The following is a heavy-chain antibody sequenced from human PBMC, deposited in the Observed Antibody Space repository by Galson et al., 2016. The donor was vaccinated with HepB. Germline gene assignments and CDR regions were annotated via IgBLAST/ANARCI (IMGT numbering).Heavy chain of an antibody. Sequence: SLRLSCAASGFTFSGSAMHWVRQASGKGLEWVGRIRSKGKNYATEYAASMKGRFTISRDDSKHTAYLQMNSLKTEDTDVYYCSTTDSGGKSGYDHWGQGTLVTVSS. CDR2: IRSKGKNYAT. J-gene: IGHJ4*02. D-gene: IGHD4-23*01. V-gene: IGHV3-73*01. CDR1: GFTFSGSA. CDR3: STTDSGGKSGYDH.